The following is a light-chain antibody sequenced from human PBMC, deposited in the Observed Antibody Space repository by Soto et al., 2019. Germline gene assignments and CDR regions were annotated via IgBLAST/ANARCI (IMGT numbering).Light chain of an antibody. J-gene: IGLJ2*01. V-gene: IGLV2-14*01. CDR3: SSYTSTSTLVL. Sequence: QSALTQPASVSGSPGQSITISCTGTSSDVGGYNYVSWYQQHPGKAPKLMIYAVRNRPSGVSNRFSGSKSGNTASLTISGLQAEDEADYYCSSYTSTSTLVLFGGGTKLTVL. CDR2: AVR. CDR1: SSDVGGYNY.